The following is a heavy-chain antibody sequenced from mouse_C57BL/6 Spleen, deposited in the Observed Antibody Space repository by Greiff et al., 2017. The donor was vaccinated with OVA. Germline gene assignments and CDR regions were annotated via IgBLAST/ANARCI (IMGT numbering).Heavy chain of an antibody. CDR2: IRNKANGYTT. CDR3: ARYGNYYGSFDY. Sequence: EVMLVESGGGLVQPGGSLSLSCAASGFTFTDYYMSWVRQPPGKALEWLGFIRNKANGYTTEYSASVKGRFTISRDNSQSILYLQMNALRAEDSATYYCARYGNYYGSFDYWGQGTTLTVSS. J-gene: IGHJ2*01. V-gene: IGHV7-3*01. CDR1: GFTFTDYY. D-gene: IGHD1-1*01.